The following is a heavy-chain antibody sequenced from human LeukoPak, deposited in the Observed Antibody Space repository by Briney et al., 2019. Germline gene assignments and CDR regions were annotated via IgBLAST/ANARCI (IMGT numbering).Heavy chain of an antibody. CDR2: IYYTGST. J-gene: IGHJ2*01. CDR1: GASISDYY. V-gene: IGHV4-59*01. D-gene: IGHD3-22*01. CDR3: ARDYDSSGLRYFDL. Sequence: NPSETLSLTCTVSGASISDYYWSWIRQPPGKGLEWIGYIYYTGSTKYNPPLTSRVTISLDTSKSQFSLKLNSVTAADTAVYYCARDYDSSGLRYFDLWGRGTLVTVSS.